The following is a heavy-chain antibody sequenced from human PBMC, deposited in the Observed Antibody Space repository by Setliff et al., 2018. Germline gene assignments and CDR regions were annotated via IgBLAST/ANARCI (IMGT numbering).Heavy chain of an antibody. J-gene: IGHJ6*04. V-gene: IGHV1-18*01. CDR1: GYSFSDYG. CDR2: INSYNGNT. Sequence: ASVKVSCKASGYSFSDYGVSWVRQAPGQGLEWMGWINSYNGNTNYARKFQGRVTMTTDTSTSTAHMELRSLTSDDTAVYYCASEYVYSSSLDVWGNGTTVTVSS. D-gene: IGHD3-22*01. CDR3: ASEYVYSSSLDV.